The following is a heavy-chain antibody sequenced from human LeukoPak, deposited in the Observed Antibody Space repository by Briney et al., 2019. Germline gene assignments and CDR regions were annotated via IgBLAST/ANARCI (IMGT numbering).Heavy chain of an antibody. V-gene: IGHV4-59*08. Sequence: SETLSLTCSVSGASISSSYWAWIRQPPGRGLEWIGFSYYTGNSNYSPSLNGRVTISFASSKNQFSLRPRSVAATDTAVYYCARLVHNRGLYDLGAFDVWGQGTVVTVSS. D-gene: IGHD1-14*01. CDR3: ARLVHNRGLYDLGAFDV. CDR2: SYYTGNS. CDR1: GASISSSY. J-gene: IGHJ3*01.